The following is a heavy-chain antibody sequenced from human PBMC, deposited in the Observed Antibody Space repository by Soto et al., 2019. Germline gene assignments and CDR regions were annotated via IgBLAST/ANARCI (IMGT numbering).Heavy chain of an antibody. D-gene: IGHD3-10*02. J-gene: IGHJ3*01. V-gene: IGHV3-48*02. CDR3: ARGKVFAWGLDDCDV. CDR1: GITFSDYS. Sequence: EVQLVESGGDSIQRGGSLRLFCAASGITFSDYSMHWVRQAPGKGLEWVSYISSRGGTVYYTDSVKGRFTISRDNSKNSLYLQMNSLRDEDTAVYYCARGKVFAWGLDDCDVWGRGTWVTVST. CDR2: ISSRGGTV.